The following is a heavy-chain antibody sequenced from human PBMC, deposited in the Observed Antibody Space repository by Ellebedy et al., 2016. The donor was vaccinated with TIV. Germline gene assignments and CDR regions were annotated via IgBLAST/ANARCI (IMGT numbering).Heavy chain of an antibody. CDR2: IYYSGTT. Sequence: SETLSLTCSVSGGSIRNFYWSWIRQPPGKGLEWIAHIYYSGTTSYNPSLQSRVTISVDTSTQFSLTLSSVSAADTALYYCARRDWTYGPGGMDVWGKGTTVIVSS. D-gene: IGHD3-10*01. V-gene: IGHV4-59*01. CDR1: GGSIRNFY. CDR3: ARRDWTYGPGGMDV. J-gene: IGHJ6*03.